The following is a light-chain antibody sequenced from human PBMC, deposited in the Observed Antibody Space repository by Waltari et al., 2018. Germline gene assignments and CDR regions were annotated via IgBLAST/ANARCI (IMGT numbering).Light chain of an antibody. CDR3: NSYSTSSTVV. CDR1: NSDVGGYNF. CDR2: DVS. J-gene: IGLJ1*01. Sequence: QSALTQPASVSGSPGQSITISCTGSNSDVGGYNFVSWYQQHPGKAPKLMIYDVSNRPSGVSNRFSGSKSGNAASLTISGLQPEDAADYYCNSYSTSSTVVFGTGTRVTVL. V-gene: IGLV2-14*01.